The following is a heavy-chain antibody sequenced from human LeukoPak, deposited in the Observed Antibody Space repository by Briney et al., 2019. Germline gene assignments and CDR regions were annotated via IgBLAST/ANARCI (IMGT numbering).Heavy chain of an antibody. CDR3: ARSFGMGRNGYSGYDGGYWYFDL. V-gene: IGHV4-59*01. D-gene: IGHD5-12*01. CDR2: IYYSGST. J-gene: IGHJ2*01. Sequence: SETLSLTCTVSGGSISSYYWSWIRQPPGKGLEWIGYIYYSGSTNYNPSLKSRVTISVDTSKNQFSLKLSSVTAADTAVYYSARSFGMGRNGYSGYDGGYWYFDLWGRGTLVTVSS. CDR1: GGSISSYY.